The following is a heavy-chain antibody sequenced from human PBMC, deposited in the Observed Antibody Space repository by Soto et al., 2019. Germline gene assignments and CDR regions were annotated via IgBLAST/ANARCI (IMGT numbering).Heavy chain of an antibody. CDR3: FRGGVTSRTFDY. Sequence: PGESLKISCNASGYIIKNYWIGWVRQMPGQGLEWMGIIFPDDSDTRYSPSFQGHVTISVDKSIGTAYVQWSSLKASDSAIYYCFRGGVTSRTFDYWGQGTPVTVYS. D-gene: IGHD3-16*01. CDR2: IFPDDSDT. J-gene: IGHJ4*02. V-gene: IGHV5-51*01. CDR1: GYIIKNYW.